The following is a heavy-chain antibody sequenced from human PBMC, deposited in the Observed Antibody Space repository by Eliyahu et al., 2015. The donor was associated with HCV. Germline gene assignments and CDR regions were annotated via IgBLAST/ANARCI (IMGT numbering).Heavy chain of an antibody. J-gene: IGHJ3*02. CDR3: ARHNSRYYDSSGRGAFDI. D-gene: IGHD3-22*01. Sequence: EVQLVQSGAEVKKPGESLRISCKGSGYSFTSYWISWVRQMPGKGLEWMGRIDPSDSYTNYSPSFQGHVTISADKSISTAYLQWSSLKASDTAMYYCARHNSRYYDSSGRGAFDIWGQGTMVTVSS. V-gene: IGHV5-10-1*03. CDR2: IDPSDSYT. CDR1: GYSFTSYW.